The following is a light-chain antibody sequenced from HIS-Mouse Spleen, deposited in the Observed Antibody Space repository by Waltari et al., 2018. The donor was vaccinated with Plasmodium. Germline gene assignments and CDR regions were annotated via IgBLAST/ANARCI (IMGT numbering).Light chain of an antibody. J-gene: IGKJ3*01. Sequence: EIVLTQSPATLSLSPGESATISCRASQSVSSYLAWYQQKPGQAPRLLIYDASNRATGIPARFSGSGSGTDFTLTISSLEPEDFAVYYCQQRSNWPITFGPGTKVDIK. CDR2: DAS. CDR1: QSVSSY. CDR3: QQRSNWPIT. V-gene: IGKV3-11*01.